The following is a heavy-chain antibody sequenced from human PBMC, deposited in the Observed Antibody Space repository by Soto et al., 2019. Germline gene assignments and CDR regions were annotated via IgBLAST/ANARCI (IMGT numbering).Heavy chain of an antibody. V-gene: IGHV1-18*01. Sequence: QVQLVQSGAEVKKPGASVKVSCKASGYTFTSYGISWVRQAPGQGLEWMGWISAYNGNTNYAQKLQGRVTMTTDTSTSTAYTELRSLRSDDTAVYYCARAYFTMVRGGLLDYWGQGTLVTVSS. CDR1: GYTFTSYG. CDR2: ISAYNGNT. CDR3: ARAYFTMVRGGLLDY. D-gene: IGHD3-10*01. J-gene: IGHJ4*02.